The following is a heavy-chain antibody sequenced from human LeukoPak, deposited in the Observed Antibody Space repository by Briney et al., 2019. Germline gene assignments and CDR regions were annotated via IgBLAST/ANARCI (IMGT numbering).Heavy chain of an antibody. V-gene: IGHV3-48*01. Sequence: GGSLRLSCAASGFTFDYFAMSWVRQTPGKGLEWIAYISRISTAIQYADSVKGRFTISRDNGENSLFLQMNSLRVADTALYYCARDGYNWADLWGQGTLVTVSS. D-gene: IGHD5-24*01. CDR3: ARDGYNWADL. CDR2: ISRISTAI. CDR1: GFTFDYFA. J-gene: IGHJ5*02.